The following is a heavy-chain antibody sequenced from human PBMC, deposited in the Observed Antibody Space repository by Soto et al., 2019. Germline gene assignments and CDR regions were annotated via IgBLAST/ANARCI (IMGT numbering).Heavy chain of an antibody. CDR3: ASGGLSSKKFDP. Sequence: EVQLLESGGGLVQPGGSLRLSCAASGFIFSSYPMSWVRQAPGKGLEWVSVISSSGVTTYYADSVKGRFTISRDDSKNTLYLQMNSLRAEDTAVYYCASGGLSSKKFDPWGQGTLVTVSS. CDR2: ISSSGVTT. D-gene: IGHD3-10*01. V-gene: IGHV3-23*01. CDR1: GFIFSSYP. J-gene: IGHJ5*02.